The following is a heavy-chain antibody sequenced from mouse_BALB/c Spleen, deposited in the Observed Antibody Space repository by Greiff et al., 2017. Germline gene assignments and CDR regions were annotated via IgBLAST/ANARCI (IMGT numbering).Heavy chain of an antibody. CDR3: ARAYYGFFAY. V-gene: IGHV1-69*02. D-gene: IGHD1-1*01. J-gene: IGHJ3*01. CDR1: GYTFTSYW. CDR2: IDPSDSYT. Sequence: QVQLKQPGAELVKPGASVKLSCKASGYTFTSYWIHWVKQRPGQGLEWIGEIDPSDSYTNYNQKFKGKATLTVDKSSSTAYMQLSSLTSEDSAVYYCARAYYGFFAYWGQGTLVTVSA.